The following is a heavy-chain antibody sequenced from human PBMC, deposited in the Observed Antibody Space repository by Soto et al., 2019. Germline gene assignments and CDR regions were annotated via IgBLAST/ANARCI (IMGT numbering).Heavy chain of an antibody. D-gene: IGHD1-1*01. Sequence: EIQLVESGGGLVKPGGSLRLYCAASGFKIDSFTMNWVRQAPGKGLEWVSCITKDGYMHYADSVRGRFTIATDNANNSLYLQMDSLRAEDTAVYYCARELQALGTILLAALDYWDQGALVTVSS. CDR1: GFKIDSFT. CDR3: ARELQALGTILLAALDY. J-gene: IGHJ4*02. V-gene: IGHV3-21*01. CDR2: ITKDGYM.